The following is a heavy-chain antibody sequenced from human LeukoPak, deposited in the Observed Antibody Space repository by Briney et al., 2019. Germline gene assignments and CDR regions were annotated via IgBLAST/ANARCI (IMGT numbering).Heavy chain of an antibody. CDR3: ARDRLQYYYGSGSYYNPGDAFDI. CDR2: FIPTFGPQ. V-gene: IGHV1-69*06. J-gene: IGHJ3*02. Sequence: ASVKVSCKASGGTFSSYAISWVRQAPGQGLEWLGGFIPTFGPQNYAQKFQGRVTITADKSTSTAYMELSSLRSEDTAVYYCARDRLQYYYGSGSYYNPGDAFDIWGQGTMVTVSS. D-gene: IGHD3-10*01. CDR1: GGTFSSYA.